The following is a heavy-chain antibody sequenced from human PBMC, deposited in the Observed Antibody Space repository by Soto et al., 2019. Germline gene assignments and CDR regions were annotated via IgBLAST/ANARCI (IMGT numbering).Heavy chain of an antibody. Sequence: QVQLQESGPGLVKPSQTLSLTCTVSGGSISSGGYYWSWIRQHPGKGLEWIGYIFYSGSTFYNPSLKSRIAISVDTSKNQFSLKLSSVTAADTAVYYCARAPGDYFDYWCQGTLVTVSS. CDR3: ARAPGDYFDY. J-gene: IGHJ4*02. V-gene: IGHV4-31*03. CDR2: IFYSGST. CDR1: GGSISSGGYY.